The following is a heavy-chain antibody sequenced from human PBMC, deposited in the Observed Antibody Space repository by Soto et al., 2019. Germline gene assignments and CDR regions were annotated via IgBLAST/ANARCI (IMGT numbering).Heavy chain of an antibody. Sequence: EVQLLESGGGLVQPGGSLRLSCAASEFTFSGYAMTWVRQAPGKGLEWAATISGSGGSKYYADSVKGRFSISRDNPKNTLYLQMNSLRADDTAVYYCARDGHYDSRGYDYVGYFDLWGRGTLVTVSS. V-gene: IGHV3-23*01. D-gene: IGHD3-22*01. CDR1: EFTFSGYA. CDR2: ISGSGGSK. CDR3: ARDGHYDSRGYDYVGYFDL. J-gene: IGHJ2*01.